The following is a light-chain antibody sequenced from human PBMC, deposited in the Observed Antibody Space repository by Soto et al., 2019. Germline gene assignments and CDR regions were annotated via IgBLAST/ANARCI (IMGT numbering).Light chain of an antibody. Sequence: EIVLTQSAATRSLSPGERATLSCRASQSVSSYLAWYQQKPGQAPRLLIYAASNRATGIPARFSGSGSGTDFTLTISRLEPEDFAVYYCQQRRNWLSLTCGGGTKVEIK. CDR3: QQRRNWLSLT. V-gene: IGKV3-11*01. J-gene: IGKJ4*01. CDR1: QSVSSY. CDR2: AAS.